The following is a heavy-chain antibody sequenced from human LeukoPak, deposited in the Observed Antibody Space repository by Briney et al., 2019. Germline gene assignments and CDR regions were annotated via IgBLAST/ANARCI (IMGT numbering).Heavy chain of an antibody. CDR1: GFTFGTYA. D-gene: IGHD2-21*02. Sequence: PGGSLRLSCAASGFTFGTYAMGWVRQAPGKGPEWVSGISSSGGSTYYADTVKGRFTISRDNSKNTLYLEMNSLRVEDTAVYYCAKSPALVVTIGAYYFDYWGQGTLVTVSS. CDR2: ISSSGGST. J-gene: IGHJ4*02. CDR3: AKSPALVVTIGAYYFDY. V-gene: IGHV3-23*01.